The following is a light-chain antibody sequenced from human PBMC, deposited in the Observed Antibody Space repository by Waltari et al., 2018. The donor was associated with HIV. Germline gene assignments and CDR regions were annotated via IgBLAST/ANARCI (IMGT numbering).Light chain of an antibody. CDR2: HHN. CDR3: QTWDTSTASYV. V-gene: IGLV3-1*01. Sequence: SYEVSQPPSVSVSPGQTASISCSGDKLADKYVSWYQQKPGQSPVLVIFHHNKRPSGIPWRLSGSKSGNTATLTIRGTQTMDDADYFCQTWDTSTASYVFGTGTTVTVL. J-gene: IGLJ1*01. CDR1: KLADKY.